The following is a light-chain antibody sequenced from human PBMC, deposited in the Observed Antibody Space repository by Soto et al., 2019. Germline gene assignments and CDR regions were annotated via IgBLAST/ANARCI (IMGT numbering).Light chain of an antibody. Sequence: IQMTQSPSSLSASVGDRVTITCRASQSISSYLNWYQQKPGKAPKLLIYAASSLQSGVPSRFSGSGSGTDFTLTISSLQPEDFATYYCQQTDSSPPAYGQVTKV. CDR2: AAS. J-gene: IGKJ1*01. CDR3: QQTDSSPPA. V-gene: IGKV1-39*01. CDR1: QSISSY.